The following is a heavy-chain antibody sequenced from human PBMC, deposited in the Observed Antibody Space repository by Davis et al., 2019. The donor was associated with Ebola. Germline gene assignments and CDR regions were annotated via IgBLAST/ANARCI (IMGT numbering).Heavy chain of an antibody. Sequence: GGSLRLSCAASGFTSSGSAMHWVRQASGKGLEWLGRIRSKANNYATTYAASVKGRFTISRDDSKNTAYLQMNSLKTEDTAVYYCTSGNPDYWGQGTLVTVSS. CDR1: GFTSSGSA. CDR3: TSGNPDY. D-gene: IGHD1-14*01. J-gene: IGHJ4*02. V-gene: IGHV3-73*01. CDR2: IRSKANNYAT.